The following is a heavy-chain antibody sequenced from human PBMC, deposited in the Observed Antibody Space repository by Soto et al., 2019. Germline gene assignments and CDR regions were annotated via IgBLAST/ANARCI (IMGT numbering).Heavy chain of an antibody. Sequence: QVQLVQSGAEVKRPGASVKISCKASGYSFKDFGMHWVRQAPGQRPEWMGWINGGNENTRYSQKFQGRVTITRDKSATTDDVELSSLRSDDTAVYYCARGVHSSTWYRRIYGVDVWGQGTTVTVAS. J-gene: IGHJ6*02. CDR2: INGGNENT. V-gene: IGHV1-3*01. CDR3: ARGVHSSTWYRRIYGVDV. CDR1: GYSFKDFG. D-gene: IGHD6-13*01.